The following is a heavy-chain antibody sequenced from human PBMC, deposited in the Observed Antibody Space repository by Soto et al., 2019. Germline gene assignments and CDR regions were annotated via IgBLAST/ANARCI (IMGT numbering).Heavy chain of an antibody. CDR2: VSKDGSVK. Sequence: GGSLRLSCEGSGFTFSRHALHWVRRAPGKGLEWVAVVSKDGSVKYWIESVKGRFTLSRDNSKNTVYLEMNSLRPEDTGVYYCVRSRSGAVADSSDLWGQGTLVTVS. V-gene: IGHV3-30-3*01. D-gene: IGHD3-10*01. CDR3: VRSRSGAVADSSDL. J-gene: IGHJ4*02. CDR1: GFTFSRHA.